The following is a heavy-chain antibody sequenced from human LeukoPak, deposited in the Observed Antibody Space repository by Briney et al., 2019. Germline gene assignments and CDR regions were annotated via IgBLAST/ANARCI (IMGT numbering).Heavy chain of an antibody. CDR3: ARFYDSSGYYYEIFDY. CDR2: IYYSGST. D-gene: IGHD3-22*01. CDR1: GVSISSSIYY. V-gene: IGHV4-61*05. Sequence: SETLSLTCTVSGVSISSSIYYGNWIRQPPGEGLEWIGYIYYSGSTNYTPSLKSRVTISIDTPKNHFSLNLLSVTPADTAGYFCARFYDSSGYYYEIFDYWGQGTLVTVSS. J-gene: IGHJ4*02.